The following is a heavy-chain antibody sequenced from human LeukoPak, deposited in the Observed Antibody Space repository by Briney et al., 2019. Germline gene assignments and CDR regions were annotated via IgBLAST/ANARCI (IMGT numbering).Heavy chain of an antibody. Sequence: SGGSLRLSCAVSGFSFSDHYMDWVRQAPGKGLEWVGRSRNKANTYTTQYAASVKGRFTISRDDSKNSLYLQMNSLKTEDTAVYYCISGASGRFDYWGQGTLVTVSS. J-gene: IGHJ4*02. CDR2: SRNKANTYTT. D-gene: IGHD3-10*01. V-gene: IGHV3-72*01. CDR3: ISGASGRFDY. CDR1: GFSFSDHY.